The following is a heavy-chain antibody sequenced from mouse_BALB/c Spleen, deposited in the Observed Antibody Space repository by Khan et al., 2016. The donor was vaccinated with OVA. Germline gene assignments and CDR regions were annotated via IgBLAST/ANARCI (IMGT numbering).Heavy chain of an antibody. CDR3: ARAGTGSFLY. V-gene: IGHV1-77*01. J-gene: IGHJ3*01. Sequence: QMQLEESGAELARPGASVKLSCKASGYTFTDYYINWVRQRTGPGLEWIGDIYPGIGNTYYNEKFKGKATLTADKSSSTAFMQFSSLTSEDSAGYFCARAGTGSFLYWGQGTLVTVAA. CDR2: IYPGIGNT. CDR1: GYTFTDYY.